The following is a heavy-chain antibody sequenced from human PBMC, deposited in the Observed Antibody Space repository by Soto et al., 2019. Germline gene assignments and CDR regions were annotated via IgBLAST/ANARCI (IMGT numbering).Heavy chain of an antibody. CDR3: AREAEATPYFYYYYMDV. D-gene: IGHD6-25*01. V-gene: IGHV3-48*01. CDR1: GFTFSNYN. J-gene: IGHJ6*03. Sequence: GGSLRLSCAASGFTFSNYNMNWVRQAPGKGLEWISYISTSSSTIYYADSVRGRFTISRDNAKNSLYLQMNSLRAEDTAVYYCAREAEATPYFYYYYMDVWGKGTTVTVSS. CDR2: ISTSSSTI.